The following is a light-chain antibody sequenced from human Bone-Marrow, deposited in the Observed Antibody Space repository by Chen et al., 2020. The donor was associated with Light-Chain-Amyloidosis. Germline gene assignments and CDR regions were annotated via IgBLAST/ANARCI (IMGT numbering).Light chain of an antibody. CDR2: RDT. CDR1: DLPTKY. CDR3: QSADSSGTYEVI. J-gene: IGLJ2*01. V-gene: IGLV3-25*03. Sequence: SSELTQPPSVSVSPGQTARINCSGDDLPTKYAYWYQQKPGQAPVLVVHRDTERPSGISERFSGTSSGTTATLTISGVQAEDAANYHCQSADSSGTYEVIFGGGAKLTVL.